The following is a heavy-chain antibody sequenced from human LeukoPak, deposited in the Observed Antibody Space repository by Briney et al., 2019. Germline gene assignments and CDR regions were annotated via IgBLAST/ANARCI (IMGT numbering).Heavy chain of an antibody. Sequence: SGTLSLTCTVSGGSISSYYWSWIRQPPGKGLEWIGYIYYSGSTNYNPSLKSRVTISVDTSKNQFSLKLSSVTAADTAVYYCARTTEAHSWRTRYYDYYMDVWGKGTTVTVSS. CDR3: ARTTEAHSWRTRYYDYYMDV. V-gene: IGHV4-59*01. D-gene: IGHD6-13*01. CDR2: IYYSGST. CDR1: GGSISSYY. J-gene: IGHJ6*03.